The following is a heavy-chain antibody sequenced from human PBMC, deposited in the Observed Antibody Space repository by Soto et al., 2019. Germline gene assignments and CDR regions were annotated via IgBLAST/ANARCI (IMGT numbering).Heavy chain of an antibody. CDR1: GYSFTSYW. J-gene: IGHJ4*02. Sequence: PGESLKISCKGSGYSFTSYWISWVRQMPGKGLEWMGRIDPSESYTNYSPSFQGHVTISADKSISTAYLQWSSLKASDTALYYFARLDLDTAMVPYPKIDYWGQGTLVTVSS. CDR3: ARLDLDTAMVPYPKIDY. D-gene: IGHD5-18*01. V-gene: IGHV5-10-1*01. CDR2: IDPSESYT.